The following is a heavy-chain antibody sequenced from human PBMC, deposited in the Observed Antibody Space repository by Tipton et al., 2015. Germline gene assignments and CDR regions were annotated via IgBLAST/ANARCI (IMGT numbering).Heavy chain of an antibody. Sequence: TLSLTCSVSDGSLKSSDDYWAWIRQPPGRGLEWIGDIYNNGKTDYNPSLKSRVTISVDTSKNQFSLKLSSVTAADTAVYYCASGLGSSSPVWGQGTLVTVSS. J-gene: IGHJ4*02. D-gene: IGHD6-13*01. CDR1: DGSLKSSDDY. V-gene: IGHV4-39*07. CDR3: ASGLGSSSPV. CDR2: IYNNGKT.